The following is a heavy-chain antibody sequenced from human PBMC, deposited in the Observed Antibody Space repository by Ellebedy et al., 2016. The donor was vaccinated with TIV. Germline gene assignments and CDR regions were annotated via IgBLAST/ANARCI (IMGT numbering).Heavy chain of an antibody. D-gene: IGHD5-12*01. CDR2: IIPMFGTP. V-gene: IGHV1-69*13. CDR3: ARARGGLSKTEAFDV. J-gene: IGHJ3*01. CDR1: GGLFSSYA. Sequence: SVKVSXXASGGLFSSYAINWVRQAPGQGLEWMGGIIPMFGTPHYAQKFQDRVTISADESTTTASMELSNLRMEDTAVYYCARARGGLSKTEAFDVWGQGTMVTL.